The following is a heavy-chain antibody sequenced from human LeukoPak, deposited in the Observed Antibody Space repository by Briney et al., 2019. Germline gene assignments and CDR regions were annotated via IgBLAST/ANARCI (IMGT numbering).Heavy chain of an antibody. CDR3: ARAPSIFIAAAGYFDY. J-gene: IGHJ4*02. CDR1: GGSITKNGYY. CDR2: IYYSGST. Sequence: SEPLSLTRSVSGGSITKNGYYWGWIRQPPGKGLEWIGSIYYSGSTYYNPSLKSRVTISVDTSKNQFSLKLSSVTAADTAVYYCARAPSIFIAAAGYFDYWGQGTLVTVSS. D-gene: IGHD6-13*01. V-gene: IGHV4-39*07.